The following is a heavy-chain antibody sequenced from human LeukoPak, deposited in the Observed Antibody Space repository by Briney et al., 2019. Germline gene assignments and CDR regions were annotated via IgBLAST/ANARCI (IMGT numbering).Heavy chain of an antibody. CDR2: ISSNGGST. Sequence: GGSLRLSCSASGFTFIDYAMHWVRQAPGKGLEYVSEISSNGGSTYYADSVKGRFTISRVNSENTLYLQMSSLRAEDTAVYYCVKDSEMATINAFDIWGQGTMVTVSS. CDR3: VKDSEMATINAFDI. J-gene: IGHJ3*02. V-gene: IGHV3-64D*06. CDR1: GFTFIDYA. D-gene: IGHD5-24*01.